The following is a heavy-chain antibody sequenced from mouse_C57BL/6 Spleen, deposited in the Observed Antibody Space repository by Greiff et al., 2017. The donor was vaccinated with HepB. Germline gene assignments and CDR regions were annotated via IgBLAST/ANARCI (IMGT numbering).Heavy chain of an antibody. Sequence: QVQLQQPGAELVRPGPSVKLSCKASGYTFTSYWMHWVKQRPGQGLEWIGVIDPSDSYTNYNQKFKGKATLTVDTSSSTAYMQLSSLTSEDSAVYYCARSRYDHSWLFIMDYWGQGTSVTVSS. J-gene: IGHJ4*01. CDR1: GYTFTSYW. D-gene: IGHD2-3*01. CDR2: IDPSDSYT. V-gene: IGHV1-59*01. CDR3: ARSRYDHSWLFIMDY.